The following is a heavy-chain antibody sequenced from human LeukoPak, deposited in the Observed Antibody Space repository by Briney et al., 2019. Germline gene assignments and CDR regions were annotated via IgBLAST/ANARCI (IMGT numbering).Heavy chain of an antibody. CDR1: GYSFTNYW. D-gene: IGHD1-7*01. CDR2: IYPGDSDT. Sequence: GESLKISCKGSGYSFTNYWIDWVRQMPGKGLEWMGIIYPGDSDTRYSPAFQGQVTISADKSISTAYLQWSSLKASDTAMYYCARLYWNYVSHFDYWGQGTLVTVSS. V-gene: IGHV5-51*01. J-gene: IGHJ4*02. CDR3: ARLYWNYVSHFDY.